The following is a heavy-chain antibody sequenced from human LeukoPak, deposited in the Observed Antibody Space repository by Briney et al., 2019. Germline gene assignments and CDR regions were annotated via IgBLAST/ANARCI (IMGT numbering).Heavy chain of an antibody. V-gene: IGHV1-2*02. CDR3: ARSVTYNWFDP. Sequence: ASVKVSCKASGYTFSGYYINWVRQAPGQGLQWMGWINPKSGATNYAQSFQGRVALTTDTSISTAFMELSNLRPDDTAIYFCARSVTYNWFDPWGQGTRVTVSS. J-gene: IGHJ5*02. CDR2: INPKSGAT. D-gene: IGHD2-21*02. CDR1: GYTFSGYY.